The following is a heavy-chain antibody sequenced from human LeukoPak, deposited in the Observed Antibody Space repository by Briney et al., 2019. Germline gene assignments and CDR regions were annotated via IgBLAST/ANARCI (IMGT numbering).Heavy chain of an antibody. CDR3: ARDRPVTTSTYYYVMDV. D-gene: IGHD4-17*01. Sequence: PSETLSLTCTVAGGSISSYYWSWIRQPPGKGLEWIGYIYYTGSTNYNPSLESRVTISVDTFKNQFSLNLSSVTASDTAVYFCARDRPVTTSTYYYVMDVWGQGTTVTVSS. J-gene: IGHJ6*02. V-gene: IGHV4-59*01. CDR2: IYYTGST. CDR1: GGSISSYY.